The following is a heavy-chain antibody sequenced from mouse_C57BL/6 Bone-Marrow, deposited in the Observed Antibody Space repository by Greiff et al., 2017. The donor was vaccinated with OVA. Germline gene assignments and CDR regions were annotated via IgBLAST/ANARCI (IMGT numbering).Heavy chain of an antibody. Sequence: EVQLQQSGAELVKPGASVQLSCTASGFNIKDYSMHWVKQRTEQGLEWIGRIDPEDGETKYAPKFQGKATIPADTSSNTAYLQLSSLTSEDTAVYYCAREYSNPYYFDYWGQGTTLTVSS. CDR1: GFNIKDYS. CDR3: AREYSNPYYFDY. V-gene: IGHV14-2*01. D-gene: IGHD2-5*01. J-gene: IGHJ2*01. CDR2: IDPEDGET.